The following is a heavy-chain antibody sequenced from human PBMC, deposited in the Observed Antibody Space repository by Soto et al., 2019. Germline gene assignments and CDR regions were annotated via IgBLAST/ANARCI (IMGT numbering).Heavy chain of an antibody. CDR1: GGSVRSGNHC. V-gene: IGHV4-61*01. D-gene: IGHD5-12*01. CDR3: ARGGEHLGYDGVDV. Sequence: PSETLSLTCSVSGGSVRSGNHCWNWIRQPPGRGLEWLGYMYYTGVTNYNPSLKSRVSMSVDTSKDQFSLNLTSLTAADTAVYYCARGGEHLGYDGVDVWGLGTTVTVSS. J-gene: IGHJ6*02. CDR2: MYYTGVT.